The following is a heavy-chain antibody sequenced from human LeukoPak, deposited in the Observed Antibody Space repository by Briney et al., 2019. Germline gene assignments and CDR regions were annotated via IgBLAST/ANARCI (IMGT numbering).Heavy chain of an antibody. CDR2: INPNIGDT. Sequence: ASVKVSCKASGYALTGYYFRWVRQAPGQGLEWMGWINPNIGDTNYAEKFQGRVTLTRDTSINIAYMELSRLTSDDTAVYYCARSSGFFYYFDYWGQGTLVTVSS. CDR3: ARSSGFFYYFDY. D-gene: IGHD3-22*01. J-gene: IGHJ4*02. CDR1: GYALTGYY. V-gene: IGHV1-2*02.